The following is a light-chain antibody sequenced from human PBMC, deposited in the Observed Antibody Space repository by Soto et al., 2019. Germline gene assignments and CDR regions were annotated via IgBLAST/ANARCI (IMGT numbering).Light chain of an antibody. Sequence: EIVLTQSPDTLSLSPVERATLSCRASQSVSSSYLAWYQQKPGQAPRLLMSAASSRATGIPDRFSGSGSGTDFTLTISRLEAEDFAVYYCQQYGSSPWTFGQGTKVDI. CDR2: AAS. V-gene: IGKV3-20*01. CDR3: QQYGSSPWT. J-gene: IGKJ1*01. CDR1: QSVSSSY.